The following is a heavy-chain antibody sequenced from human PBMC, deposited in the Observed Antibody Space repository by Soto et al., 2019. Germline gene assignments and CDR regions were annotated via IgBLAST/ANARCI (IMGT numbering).Heavy chain of an antibody. CDR3: AKDPKITMVPGSLGFDP. J-gene: IGHJ5*02. D-gene: IGHD3-10*01. Sequence: GGSLRLSCAASGFTFSSYGMHWVRQAPGKGLEWVAVISYDGSNKYYADSVKGRFTISRDNSKNTLYLQMNSLRAEDTAVYYCAKDPKITMVPGSLGFDPWGQGTLVTVSS. CDR1: GFTFSSYG. CDR2: ISYDGSNK. V-gene: IGHV3-30*18.